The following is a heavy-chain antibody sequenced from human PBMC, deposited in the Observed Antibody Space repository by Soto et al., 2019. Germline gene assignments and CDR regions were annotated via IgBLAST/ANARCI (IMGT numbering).Heavy chain of an antibody. CDR3: ARVNYDSSGYYHEDY. CDR2: IIPIFGTA. V-gene: IGHV1-69*13. Sequence: SVKVSCKASGGTFSSYAISWVRQAPGQGLEWMGGIIPIFGTANYAQKFQGRVTITADESTSTAYMELSSLRSEDTAVYYCARVNYDSSGYYHEDYWGPGTLVTVSS. D-gene: IGHD3-22*01. CDR1: GGTFSSYA. J-gene: IGHJ4*02.